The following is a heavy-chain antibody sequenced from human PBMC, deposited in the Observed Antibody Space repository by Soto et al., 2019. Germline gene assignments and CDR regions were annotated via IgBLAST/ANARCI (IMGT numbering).Heavy chain of an antibody. CDR2: LIPIFGTA. CDR1: GGTFSSYA. CDR3: ASGAGALVLSLDY. J-gene: IGHJ4*02. D-gene: IGHD6-6*01. V-gene: IGHV1-69*01. Sequence: QVQLVQSGADVKKPGSSVKVSCTASGGTFSSYAISWVRQAPGQGLEWMGGLIPIFGTANYAQKFQGRVTITADESTNTAYMELSSLRSEDTAVYYCASGAGALVLSLDYWGQGTLVTVSS.